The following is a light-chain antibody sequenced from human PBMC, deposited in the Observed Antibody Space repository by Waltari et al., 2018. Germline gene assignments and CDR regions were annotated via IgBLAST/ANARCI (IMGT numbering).Light chain of an antibody. CDR1: GSGVGSYDL. CDR2: EAT. J-gene: IGLJ1*01. Sequence: QSALTQAASVSGSPGQSITISCSGTGSGVGSYDLVAWYQQHPGKAPKLIIYEATKRRSGVSSRFSGSKSGNTASLTISGLQAEDEADYFCSSYSSSTTLGNVFGTGTKVTVL. V-gene: IGLV2-23*01. CDR3: SSYSSSTTLGNV.